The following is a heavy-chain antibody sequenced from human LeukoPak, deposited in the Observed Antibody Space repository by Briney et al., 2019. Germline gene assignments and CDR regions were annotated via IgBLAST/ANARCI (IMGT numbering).Heavy chain of an antibody. D-gene: IGHD1-1*01. CDR1: GDSVSRHALT. CDR2: TFYRYKWYN. CDR3: VRSYDWVFDY. Sequence: SQTLSLTCAISGDSVSRHALTWDWVRHSPSRGLEWLGRTFYRYKWYNDYAVSVKSRITVSPDTSKNQFSLHLNSVTPEDTAVYYCVRSYDWVFDYWGQGTRVTVSS. V-gene: IGHV6-1*01. J-gene: IGHJ4*02.